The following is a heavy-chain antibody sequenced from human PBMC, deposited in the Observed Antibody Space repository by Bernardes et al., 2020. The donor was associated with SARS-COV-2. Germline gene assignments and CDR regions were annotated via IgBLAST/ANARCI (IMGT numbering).Heavy chain of an antibody. CDR2: IYYSGST. J-gene: IGHJ4*02. Sequence: SETLSLTCTVSGGSISSYYWSWIRQPPGKGLEWIGYIYYSGSTNYNPSLKSRVTISVDTSKNQFSLKLSSVTAADTAVYYCARLYGSGSFDYWGQGTLVTVSS. CDR3: ARLYGSGSFDY. D-gene: IGHD3-10*01. V-gene: IGHV4-59*01. CDR1: GGSISSYY.